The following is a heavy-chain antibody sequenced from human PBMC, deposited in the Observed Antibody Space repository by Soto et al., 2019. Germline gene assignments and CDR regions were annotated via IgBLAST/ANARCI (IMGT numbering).Heavy chain of an antibody. Sequence: PGGSLRLSCAASRFTFRNYAMNWVRQAPGKGLEWVSGISDSGSRTFHADSVKGRFTISRDNSKYTLYLQMNSLRAEDTAVYYSSKDLSGPGLDALDIRGQGTMVTGSS. D-gene: IGHD6-19*01. J-gene: IGHJ3*02. V-gene: IGHV3-23*01. CDR2: ISDSGSRT. CDR1: RFTFRNYA. CDR3: SKDLSGPGLDALDI.